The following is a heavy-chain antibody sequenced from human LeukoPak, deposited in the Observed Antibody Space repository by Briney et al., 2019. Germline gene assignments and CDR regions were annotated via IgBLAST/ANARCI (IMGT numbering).Heavy chain of an antibody. CDR1: GGTFSSYA. CDR2: IIPIFGTA. Sequence: SVKVSCKASGGTFSSYAISWVRQAPGQGLEWMGGIIPIFGTANYAQKFQGRVTISADESTSTAYMELSSLRSEDTAVYYCARGGGYYGSGSYGYWGQGTLVTVSS. J-gene: IGHJ4*02. V-gene: IGHV1-69*13. CDR3: ARGGGYYGSGSYGY. D-gene: IGHD3-10*01.